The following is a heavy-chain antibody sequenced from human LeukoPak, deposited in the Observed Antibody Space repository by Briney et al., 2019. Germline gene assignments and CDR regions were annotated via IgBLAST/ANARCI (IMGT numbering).Heavy chain of an antibody. CDR3: PSESRPFCPFAY. D-gene: IGHD2-2*01. CDR2: ISHSGTI. J-gene: IGHJ4*02. V-gene: IGHV4-4*02. CDR1: RGSTYITNY. Sequence: SQTLSLTRGLSRGSTYITNYWSWARQAPGKGLEWIGEISHSGTINYMPSLRSRVAMSLDRANNQFSLSLTSVTAADTAVYYGPSESRPFCPFAYGGQGVLATVS.